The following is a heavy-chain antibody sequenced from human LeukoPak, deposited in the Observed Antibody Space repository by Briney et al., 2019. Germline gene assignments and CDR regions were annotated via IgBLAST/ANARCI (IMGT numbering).Heavy chain of an antibody. V-gene: IGHV1-2*02. CDR3: ARDTPHYCSSTSCPFDY. CDR1: GYTFTGYY. CDR2: INPNGGCT. D-gene: IGHD2-2*01. Sequence: ASVKVSCKASGYTFTGYYMHWLRQAPGQGLEWMGWINPNGGCTNYAQKFQGRVTMTRDTSISTAYMELSRLRSDDTAVYYCARDTPHYCSSTSCPFDYWGQGTLVTVSS. J-gene: IGHJ4*02.